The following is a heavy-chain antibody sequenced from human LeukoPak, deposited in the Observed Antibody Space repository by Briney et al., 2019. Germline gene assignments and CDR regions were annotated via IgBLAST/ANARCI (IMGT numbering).Heavy chain of an antibody. CDR3: ARLGYQFEYYFDY. CDR1: GGSISSGDYY. J-gene: IGHJ4*02. D-gene: IGHD6-13*01. Sequence: PSETLSLTCTVSGGSISSGDYYWSWIRQPPGKGLEWIGYIYYSGSTYYNPSLKSRVTISLDTSKNQFSLRVPSVTAADTAVYYCARLGYQFEYYFDYWGQGTLVTVSS. V-gene: IGHV4-30-4*01. CDR2: IYYSGST.